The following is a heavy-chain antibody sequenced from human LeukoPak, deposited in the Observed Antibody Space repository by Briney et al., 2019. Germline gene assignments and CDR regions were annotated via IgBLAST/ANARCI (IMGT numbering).Heavy chain of an antibody. Sequence: ASVKVSCKASGYTFTSYGISWVRQAPGQGLEWMGWISAYNGNTNYAQKLQGRVTMTTDTSTSTAYMELRSLRSDDTAVCYCARGSDFWSGYYTPYYFDYWGQGTLVTVSS. D-gene: IGHD3-3*01. CDR1: GYTFTSYG. V-gene: IGHV1-18*01. CDR2: ISAYNGNT. CDR3: ARGSDFWSGYYTPYYFDY. J-gene: IGHJ4*02.